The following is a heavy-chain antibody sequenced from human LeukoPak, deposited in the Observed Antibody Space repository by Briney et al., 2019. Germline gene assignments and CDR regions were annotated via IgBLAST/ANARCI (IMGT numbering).Heavy chain of an antibody. J-gene: IGHJ4*02. CDR1: GFTFSSYA. D-gene: IGHD3-16*01. CDR2: ISYDGSNK. V-gene: IGHV3-30*04. CDR3: ARDPRVMITFGGAPFDY. Sequence: PGGSLRLSCAASGFTFSSYAMHWVRQAPGKGLEWVAVISYDGSNKYYADSVKGRFTISRDNSKNTLYLQMNSLRAEDTAVYYCARDPRVMITFGGAPFDYWGQGTLVTVSS.